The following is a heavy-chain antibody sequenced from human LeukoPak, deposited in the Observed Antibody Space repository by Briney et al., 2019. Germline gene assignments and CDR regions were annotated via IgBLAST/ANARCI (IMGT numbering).Heavy chain of an antibody. Sequence: GGSLRLSCAASGFTFSSYAMHWVRQAPGKGLEWVAVISYDGSNKYYADSVKGRFTIFRDNSKNTLYLQMNSLRAEDTAVYYCARDPLGTRPGFDYWGQGTLITVSS. J-gene: IGHJ4*02. CDR2: ISYDGSNK. D-gene: IGHD1-1*01. V-gene: IGHV3-30*04. CDR1: GFTFSSYA. CDR3: ARDPLGTRPGFDY.